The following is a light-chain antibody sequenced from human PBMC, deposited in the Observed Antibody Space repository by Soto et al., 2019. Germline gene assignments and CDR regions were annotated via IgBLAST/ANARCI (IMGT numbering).Light chain of an antibody. V-gene: IGLV1-40*01. J-gene: IGLJ2*01. CDR3: QSYDSSLRVVV. CDR1: SSNIGAGYD. Sequence: QLVLTQPPSVSGAPGQRVTISCTGSSSNIGAGYDVHWYQQLPGTAPKLLIHGNNNRPSGVPDRFSGSKSGTSASLAITGLQAEDEADYYCQSYDSSLRVVVFGGGTKVTVL. CDR2: GNN.